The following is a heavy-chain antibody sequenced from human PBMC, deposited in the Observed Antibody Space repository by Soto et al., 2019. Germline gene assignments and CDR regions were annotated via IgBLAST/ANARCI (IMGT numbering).Heavy chain of an antibody. Sequence: QVQLQESGPGLVKPSETLSLTCTVSGGSIRSYYWSWIRQPPGKGLEWIGYIYYSGSTNYNPSLKSRVTIAVDTSKNQFALKLSSVTAADTAVYYCARAVYSSGWSSYYYYYGMDVWGQGTTVTVSS. D-gene: IGHD6-19*01. CDR1: GGSIRSYY. CDR2: IYYSGST. J-gene: IGHJ6*02. V-gene: IGHV4-59*01. CDR3: ARAVYSSGWSSYYYYYGMDV.